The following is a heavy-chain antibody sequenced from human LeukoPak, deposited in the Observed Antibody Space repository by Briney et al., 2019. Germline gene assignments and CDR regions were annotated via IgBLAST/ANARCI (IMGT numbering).Heavy chain of an antibody. CDR2: IYWDDDK. Sequence: SGPTLVNPTQTLTLTCTFSGFLLSTSGVGVGWIRQPPGKALEWLALIYWDDDKRYSPSLKSRLAITKDTSKKQVVLTMTNMDPVDTATYYCVHSWYSSSWYVWFDAWGQGTLVTVSS. J-gene: IGHJ5*02. CDR3: VHSWYSSSWYVWFDA. D-gene: IGHD6-13*01. CDR1: GFLLSTSGVG. V-gene: IGHV2-5*02.